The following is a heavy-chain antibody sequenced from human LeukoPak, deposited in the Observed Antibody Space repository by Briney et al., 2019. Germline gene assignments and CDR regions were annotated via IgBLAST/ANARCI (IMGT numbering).Heavy chain of an antibody. D-gene: IGHD3-22*01. J-gene: IGHJ4*02. CDR1: RFTFSSYW. CDR2: ISYDGSNK. CDR3: ARGQEVVVTHIDY. Sequence: GGSLRLSCAASRFTFSSYWMTWVRQAPGKGLEWVAVISYDGSNKYYADSVKGRFTISRDNSKNTLYLQMNSLRAEDTAVYYCARGQEVVVTHIDYWGQGTLVTVSS. V-gene: IGHV3-30-3*01.